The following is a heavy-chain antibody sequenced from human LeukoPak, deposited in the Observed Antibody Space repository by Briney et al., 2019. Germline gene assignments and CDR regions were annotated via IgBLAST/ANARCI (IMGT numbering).Heavy chain of an antibody. D-gene: IGHD3-10*01. CDR3: ARDTAEPNQLCFGSKLHDY. V-gene: IGHV3-11*04. CDR2: IISSVITI. J-gene: IGHJ4*02. CDR1: GVTSSVYN. Sequence: GCLRHSCAASGVTSSVYNTRCVCHSPGGGRGSGSYIISSVITIYYADSVKGRFTISRDNAKNSLYLQMNCLISENTAVYCCARDTAEPNQLCFGSKLHDYWGEGTLVTVS.